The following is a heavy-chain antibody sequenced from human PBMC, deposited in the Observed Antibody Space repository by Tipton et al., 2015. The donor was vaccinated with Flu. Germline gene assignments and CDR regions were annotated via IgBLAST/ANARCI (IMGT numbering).Heavy chain of an antibody. V-gene: IGHV4-61*02. J-gene: IGHJ5*02. D-gene: IGHD4-11*01. Sequence: TLSLTCFVSCGSITNGGFFWSWVRQPAGEGLEWIGRVYTSGYATYNSYFRSRVTIALDTSKNQFSLTLHSMTAADTAVYYCARRDYSNYVSEPKNWFDPWGQGILVTVSS. CDR2: VYTSGYA. CDR1: CGSITNGGFF. CDR3: ARRDYSNYVSEPKNWFDP.